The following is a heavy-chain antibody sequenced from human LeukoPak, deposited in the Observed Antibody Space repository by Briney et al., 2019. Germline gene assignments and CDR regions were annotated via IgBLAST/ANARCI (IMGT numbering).Heavy chain of an antibody. D-gene: IGHD2-21*01. CDR2: ISGDGGST. V-gene: IGHV3-43*02. Sequence: GGSLRLSCAASGFTFDDYGMTWVRQAAGKGLEWVSLISGDGGSTYYADSVKGRFTISRDNSKNSLYLQMNSLRTEDTALYYCAKAPPYSFITLDYWGQGTLVTVSS. J-gene: IGHJ4*02. CDR1: GFTFDDYG. CDR3: AKAPPYSFITLDY.